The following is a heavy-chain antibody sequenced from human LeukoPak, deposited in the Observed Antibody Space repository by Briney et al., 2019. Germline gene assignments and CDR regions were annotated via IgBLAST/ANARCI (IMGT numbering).Heavy chain of an antibody. V-gene: IGHV1-2*04. J-gene: IGHJ4*02. CDR1: GYTFTGYY. Sequence: ASVKVSCKASGYTFTGYYMHWVRQAPGQGLEWMGWINHNSGGTNYAQKFQGWVTMTRDTSISTAYMELSRLRSDDTAVYYCARGHSYSSSFDYWGQGTLVTVSS. CDR3: ARGHSYSSSFDY. CDR2: INHNSGGT. D-gene: IGHD6-13*01.